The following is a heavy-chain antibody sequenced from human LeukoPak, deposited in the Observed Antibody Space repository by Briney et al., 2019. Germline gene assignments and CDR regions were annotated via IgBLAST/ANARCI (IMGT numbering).Heavy chain of an antibody. CDR3: AREGYSSSWYGHHAFDI. D-gene: IGHD6-13*01. CDR2: INHSGST. V-gene: IGHV4-34*01. CDR1: GGSFSGYY. Sequence: SETLSLTCAVYGGSFSGYYWSWIRQPPGKGLEWIGEINHSGSTNYNPSLRSRVTISVDTSKNQFSLKLSSVTAADTAVYYCAREGYSSSWYGHHAFDIWGQGTMVTVSS. J-gene: IGHJ3*02.